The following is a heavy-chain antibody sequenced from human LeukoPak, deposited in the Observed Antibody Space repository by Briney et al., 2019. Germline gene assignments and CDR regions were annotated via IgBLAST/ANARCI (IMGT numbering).Heavy chain of an antibody. Sequence: GGSLRLSCVASGFTFSSYGMHWVRQAPGKGLEWEAFISYDGSTKYYADSVKGRFTVSRDNSKNTLFLQMNSLRAEDTAVYYCVKEAQGVSVRTQSPHFDCWGQGTMVAVSS. D-gene: IGHD2-8*01. CDR1: GFTFSSYG. CDR2: ISYDGSTK. CDR3: VKEAQGVSVRTQSPHFDC. J-gene: IGHJ4*02. V-gene: IGHV3-30*18.